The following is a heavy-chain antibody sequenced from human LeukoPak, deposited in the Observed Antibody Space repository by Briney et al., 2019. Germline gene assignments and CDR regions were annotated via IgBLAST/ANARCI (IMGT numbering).Heavy chain of an antibody. D-gene: IGHD4-23*01. CDR1: GYSISSGYY. V-gene: IGHV4-38-2*02. CDR3: ARVVRYGGTTYDH. J-gene: IGHJ4*02. CDR2: IYHSGST. Sequence: SETLSLTCTVSGYSISSGYYWGWIRQPPGKGLEWIGSIYHSGSTYYNPSLKSRVTISVDTSKNQFSLKLSSVTAADTAVYYCARVVRYGGTTYDHWGQGTLVTVSS.